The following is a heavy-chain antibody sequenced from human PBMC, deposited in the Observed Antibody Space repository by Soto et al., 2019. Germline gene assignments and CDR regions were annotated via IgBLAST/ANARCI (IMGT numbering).Heavy chain of an antibody. D-gene: IGHD2-15*01. Sequence: HPGGSLRLSCAASGFTFSSYAMSWVRQAPGKGLEWVSAISGSGGSTYYADSVKGRFTISRDNSKNTLYLQMNSLRAEDTAVYYCAKVNRVVAGWDGAFDIWGQGTMVTVSS. V-gene: IGHV3-23*01. J-gene: IGHJ3*02. CDR2: ISGSGGST. CDR1: GFTFSSYA. CDR3: AKVNRVVAGWDGAFDI.